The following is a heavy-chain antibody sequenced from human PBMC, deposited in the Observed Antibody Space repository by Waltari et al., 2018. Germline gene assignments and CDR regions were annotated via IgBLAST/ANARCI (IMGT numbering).Heavy chain of an antibody. CDR1: GGSISSSSYY. CDR2: IYYSGST. CDR3: ARDLAFGGVAFDY. J-gene: IGHJ4*02. V-gene: IGHV4-39*07. D-gene: IGHD3-16*01. Sequence: QLQLQESGPGLVKPSETLSLTCTVSGGSISSSSYYWGWIRQPPGKGLEWIGSIYYSGSTYYNPSLKSRVTSSVDTSKNQFSLKLSSVTAADTAVYYCARDLAFGGVAFDYWGQGTLVTVSS.